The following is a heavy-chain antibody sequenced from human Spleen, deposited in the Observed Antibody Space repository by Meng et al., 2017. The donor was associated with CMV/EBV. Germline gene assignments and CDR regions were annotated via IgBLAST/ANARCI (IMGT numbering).Heavy chain of an antibody. CDR2: INQDGSEN. J-gene: IGHJ5*02. CDR3: ARGVAVAGTWFDP. V-gene: IGHV3-7*01. CDR1: GFTFSSYW. Sequence: GGSLRLSCAASGFTFSSYWMTWVRQAPGKGLEWVANINQDGSENYYVDSVKGRFTISRDNAKNSLYLQMNSLRAEDTAVYYCARGVAVAGTWFDPWGQGTLVTVSS. D-gene: IGHD6-19*01.